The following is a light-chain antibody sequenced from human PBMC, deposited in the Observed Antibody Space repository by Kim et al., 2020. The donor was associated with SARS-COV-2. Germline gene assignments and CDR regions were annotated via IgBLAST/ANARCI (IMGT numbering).Light chain of an antibody. CDR2: RTS. CDR3: YQYDKFPYT. V-gene: IGKV1-5*03. J-gene: IGKJ2*01. CDR1: QGVGNW. Sequence: SACVGARVTFTCRASQGVGNWLAWFQQKPGKAPKVLIHRTSTLQSGVPSSFSGSGSGTEFTLTISSLQSDDFATYYCYQYDKFPYTFGQGTKLEI.